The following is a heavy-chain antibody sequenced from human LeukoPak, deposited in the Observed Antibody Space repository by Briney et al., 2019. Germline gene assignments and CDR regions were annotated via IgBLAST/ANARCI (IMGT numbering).Heavy chain of an antibody. Sequence: SETLSLTCAVYGGSFSGYYWSWIRQPPGKGLEWTGEINHSGSTNYNPSLKSRVTISVDTSKNQFSLKLSSVTAADTAVYYCAGHSGWSVDYWGQGTLVTVSS. CDR1: GGSFSGYY. V-gene: IGHV4-34*01. CDR3: AGHSGWSVDY. D-gene: IGHD6-19*01. CDR2: INHSGST. J-gene: IGHJ4*02.